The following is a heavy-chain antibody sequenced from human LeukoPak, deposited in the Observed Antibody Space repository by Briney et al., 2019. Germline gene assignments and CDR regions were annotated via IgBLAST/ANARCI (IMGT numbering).Heavy chain of an antibody. V-gene: IGHV1-18*01. CDR3: ARDPPGNMITFGGVIALPFDY. Sequence: ASVLVSCKTSGYIFGHNGIGWVRQAPGQGPEWMGWISAYNGDTNYAQSFQGRVTLTRDTSTSTVYMELRSLRSDDTAVYYCARDPPGNMITFGGVIALPFDYWGQGTLVIVSS. D-gene: IGHD3-16*02. CDR1: GYIFGHNG. J-gene: IGHJ4*02. CDR2: ISAYNGDT.